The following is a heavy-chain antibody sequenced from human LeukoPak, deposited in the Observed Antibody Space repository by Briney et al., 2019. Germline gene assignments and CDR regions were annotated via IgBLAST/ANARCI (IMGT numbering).Heavy chain of an antibody. V-gene: IGHV3-48*03. CDR3: AREGAAAGTGIDY. J-gene: IGHJ4*02. Sequence: GGSLRLSCAASGFTFSTYEMNWVRQAPGKGLGWVSYIVGSGTTIYYADSVKGRFTISRDNAKNSLYLQMNSLRAEDTAVYYCAREGAAAGTGIDYWGQGTLVTVSS. CDR2: IVGSGTTI. CDR1: GFTFSTYE. D-gene: IGHD6-13*01.